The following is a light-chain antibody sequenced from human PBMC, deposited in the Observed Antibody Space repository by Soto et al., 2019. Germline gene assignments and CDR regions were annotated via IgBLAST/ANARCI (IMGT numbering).Light chain of an antibody. CDR1: QSVSTY. CDR3: QQYSSSRT. Sequence: DIVLTQSPATLSLSPGERATLSCRASQSVSTYLAWYQQKPGQAPRLLIYGGSSRATGIPVRFSGSGSETDFTLTITRLEPEDFAVYYCQQYSSSRTFGQGTKVDIK. V-gene: IGKV3-20*01. J-gene: IGKJ1*01. CDR2: GGS.